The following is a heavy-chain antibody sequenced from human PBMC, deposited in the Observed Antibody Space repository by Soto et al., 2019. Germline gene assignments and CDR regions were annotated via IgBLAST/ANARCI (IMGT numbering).Heavy chain of an antibody. CDR1: GFTFSSYS. CDR2: ISSSSSYI. V-gene: IGHV3-21*01. D-gene: IGHD2-2*01. CDR3: ARDLREGVPAAIDYYYYYYMDV. J-gene: IGHJ6*03. Sequence: GGSLRLSCAASGFTFSSYSMNWVRQAPGKGLEWVSSISSSSSYIYYADSVKGRFTISRDNAKNSLYLQMNSLRAEDTAVYYCARDLREGVPAAIDYYYYYYMDVWGKGTTVTVSS.